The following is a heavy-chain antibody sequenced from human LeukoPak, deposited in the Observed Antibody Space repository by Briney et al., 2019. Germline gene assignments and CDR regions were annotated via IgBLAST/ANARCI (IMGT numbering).Heavy chain of an antibody. CDR1: GGSISNYY. J-gene: IGHJ4*02. CDR3: ARGAMATTPFFDY. D-gene: IGHD5-24*01. CDR2: VYYTGST. Sequence: PSETLSLTCPVSGGSISNYYYWTWIRPPPGKGLEWIGYVYYTGSTNFNPSLKSRVTMSLDTSRSQFSLKLTSLTAADTAVYYCARGAMATTPFFDYWGQGTLVTVSS. V-gene: IGHV4-59*01.